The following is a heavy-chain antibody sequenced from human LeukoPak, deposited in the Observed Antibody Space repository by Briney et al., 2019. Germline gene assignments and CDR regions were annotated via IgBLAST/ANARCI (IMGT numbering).Heavy chain of an antibody. J-gene: IGHJ4*02. CDR3: ARTMSHYYDSSGYGY. CDR2: IIPILGIA. D-gene: IGHD3-22*01. V-gene: IGHV1-69*04. Sequence: SVKVSCKASGGTFSSYAISWVRQAPGQGLEWMGRIIPILGIANYAQKFQGRVTVTADKSTSTAYMELSSLRSEDTAVYYCARTMSHYYDSSGYGYWGQGTLVTVSS. CDR1: GGTFSSYA.